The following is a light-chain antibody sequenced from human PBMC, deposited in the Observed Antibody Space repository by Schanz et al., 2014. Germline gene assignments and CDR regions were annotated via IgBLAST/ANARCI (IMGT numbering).Light chain of an antibody. J-gene: IGKJ4*01. CDR1: ETVNGRF. CDR2: NAS. CDR3: QQFGGSPLT. V-gene: IGKV3-20*01. Sequence: EIVLTQSPGTLSLSPGETATLSCRASETVNGRFLAWYQQKPGQAPRLLIYNASRRAIGIPDRFSGSGSGTDFILTISRLEPEDFAVYYCQQFGGSPLTFGAGTKVDIK.